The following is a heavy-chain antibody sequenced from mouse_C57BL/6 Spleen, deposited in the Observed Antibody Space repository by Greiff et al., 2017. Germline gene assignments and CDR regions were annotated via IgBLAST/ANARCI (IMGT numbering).Heavy chain of an antibody. CDR3: ARASDYEAMYY. V-gene: IGHV1-64*01. CDR1: GYTFTSYW. CDR2: IHPNSGST. J-gene: IGHJ4*01. Sequence: QVQLQQPGAELVKPGASVKLSCKASGYTFTSYWMHWVKQRPGQGLEWIGMIHPNSGSTNYNEKFKRKATLTVDKSSSTAYMQLSSLTSEDSAVYYCARASDYEAMYYWGQGTSVTVSS. D-gene: IGHD2-4*01.